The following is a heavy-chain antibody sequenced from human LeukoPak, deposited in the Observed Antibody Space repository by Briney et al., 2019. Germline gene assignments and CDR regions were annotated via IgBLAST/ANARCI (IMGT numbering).Heavy chain of an antibody. J-gene: IGHJ4*02. V-gene: IGHV4-38-2*01. D-gene: IGHD5-24*01. CDR3: ARLLATISGVELNDY. CDR1: GYSISSGYY. CDR2: IYHSGST. Sequence: SETLSLTCAVSGYSISSGYYWGWIRQPPGNGLEWIGSIYHSGSTYYNPSLKSRVTISVDTSKNQFSLKLSSVTAADTAVYYCARLLATISGVELNDYWGQGTLVTVSS.